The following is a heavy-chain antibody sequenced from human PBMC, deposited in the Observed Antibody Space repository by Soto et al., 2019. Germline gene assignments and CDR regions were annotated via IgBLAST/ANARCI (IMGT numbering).Heavy chain of an antibody. J-gene: IGHJ4*02. Sequence: PWRCLSVDCVCFVFHLSGHSIYAVGQGPGSGLDWVGRSRDKPKGYSTAYAASVKCRYTTSRDESKNSAYLQMNSLKTEDTVVYYCVRATYFSDSSGHTRCLDYWGRGTLVTVSS. CDR1: VFHLSGHS. CDR2: SRDKPKGYST. CDR3: VRATYFSDSSGHTRCLDY. V-gene: IGHV3-72*01. D-gene: IGHD3-22*01.